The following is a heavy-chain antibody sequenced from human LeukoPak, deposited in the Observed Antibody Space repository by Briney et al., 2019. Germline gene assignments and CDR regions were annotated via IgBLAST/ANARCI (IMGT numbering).Heavy chain of an antibody. J-gene: IGHJ6*03. CDR2: INTNTGNP. CDR1: GYTFTSYA. V-gene: IGHV7-4-1*02. D-gene: IGHD4-17*01. CDR3: AVGDYDLYYYYYYMDV. Sequence: ASVKVSCKASGYTFTSYAMNWVRQAPGQGLEWMGWINTNTGNPTYAQGFTGRFVFSLDTSVGTAYLQISSLKAEDTAVYYCAVGDYDLYYYYYYMDVWGKGTTVTVSS.